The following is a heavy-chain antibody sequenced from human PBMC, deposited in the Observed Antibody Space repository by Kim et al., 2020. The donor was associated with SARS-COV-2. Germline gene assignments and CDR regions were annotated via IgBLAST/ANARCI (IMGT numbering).Heavy chain of an antibody. Sequence: SVKVSCKVFGFTFTSSAIQWVRQARGQRLEWIGWIVVGRGETNYAQKFQGRVTITRDMSTSTAYMELSSLRSDDTAMYYCAADQVAAPMVWGQGTLVTV. V-gene: IGHV1-58*02. CDR3: AADQVAAPMV. D-gene: IGHD2-8*01. J-gene: IGHJ1*01. CDR1: GFTFTSSA. CDR2: IVVGRGET.